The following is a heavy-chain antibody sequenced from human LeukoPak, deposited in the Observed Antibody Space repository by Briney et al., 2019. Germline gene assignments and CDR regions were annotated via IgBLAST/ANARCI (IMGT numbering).Heavy chain of an antibody. CDR3: AKDHLPYLYYYDSSSNFVLDY. J-gene: IGHJ4*02. V-gene: IGHV3-23*01. CDR1: GFTFSSYA. Sequence: QSGRSLRLSCAASGFTFSSYAMSWVRRAPGKGLEWVSAISGSGGSTYYADSVKGRFTISRDNSKNTLYLQMNSLRAEDTAVYYCAKDHLPYLYYYDSSSNFVLDYWGQGTLVTVSS. CDR2: ISGSGGST. D-gene: IGHD3-22*01.